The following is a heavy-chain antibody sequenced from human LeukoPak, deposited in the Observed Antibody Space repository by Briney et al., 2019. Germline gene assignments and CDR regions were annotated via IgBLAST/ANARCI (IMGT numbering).Heavy chain of an antibody. CDR2: IYYSGST. CDR3: ARRNVVVVALFDY. CDR1: GGSISSSSYY. D-gene: IGHD2-15*01. Sequence: SETLSLTCTVSGGSISSSSYYWGWIRQPPGKGLEWIGSIYYSGSTYYNPSLKSRVTISVDTSKNQFSLKLSSVIAADTAVYYCARRNVVVVALFDYWGQGTLVTVSS. V-gene: IGHV4-39*01. J-gene: IGHJ4*02.